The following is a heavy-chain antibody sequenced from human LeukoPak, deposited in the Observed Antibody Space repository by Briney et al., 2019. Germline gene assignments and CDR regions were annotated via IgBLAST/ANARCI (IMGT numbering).Heavy chain of an antibody. D-gene: IGHD3-22*01. J-gene: IGHJ3*02. Sequence: PGGSLRLSCAASGFTFSSYWMHWVRQAPGKGLVWVSRINSDGSSTSYADSVKGRFTISRDNAKNTLYLQMNGLRAEDTAVYYCASPWEIYDSSGYYAAFDIWGQGTMVTVSS. CDR1: GFTFSSYW. V-gene: IGHV3-74*01. CDR3: ASPWEIYDSSGYYAAFDI. CDR2: INSDGSST.